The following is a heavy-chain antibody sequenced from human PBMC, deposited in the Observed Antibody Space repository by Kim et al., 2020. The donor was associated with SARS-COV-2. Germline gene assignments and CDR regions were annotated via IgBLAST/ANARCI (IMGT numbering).Heavy chain of an antibody. V-gene: IGHV1-18*04. CDR3: ARDGSDDHNVLDP. CDR1: GYPFTSTG. D-gene: IGHD3-10*01. Sequence: SVKVSCKTSGYPFTSTGISWLRQAPGQGLEWMGWISSNNGNTNYAQKLRDRLSMTTDSSTSTAYMDLKSLTSDDTAMHYCARDGSDDHNVLDPWGQGTLLIVSS. CDR2: ISSNNGNT. J-gene: IGHJ5*02.